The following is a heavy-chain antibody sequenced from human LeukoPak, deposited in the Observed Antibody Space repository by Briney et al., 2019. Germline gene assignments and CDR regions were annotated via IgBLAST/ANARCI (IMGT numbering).Heavy chain of an antibody. CDR1: GGTFSSYA. D-gene: IGHD6-13*01. CDR3: ARSVGYSSSWYNWFDP. Sequence: SVKVSCKASGGTFSSYAISWVRQAPGQGLEWMGGIIPIFGTANYAQKFQGRVTITADESTSTAYMELSSLRSEDTAVYYCARSVGYSSSWYNWFDPWGQGTLVTVSS. J-gene: IGHJ5*02. V-gene: IGHV1-69*13. CDR2: IIPIFGTA.